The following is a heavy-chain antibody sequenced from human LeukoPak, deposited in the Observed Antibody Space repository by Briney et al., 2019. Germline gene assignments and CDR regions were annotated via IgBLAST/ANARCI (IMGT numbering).Heavy chain of an antibody. V-gene: IGHV3-30-3*01. J-gene: IGHJ6*02. Sequence: PGGSLRLSCAASGFTFSSYAMHWVRQAPGKGLEWVAVISYDGSNKYYADSVKGRFTISRDNSKNTLYLQMNSLRAEDTAVYYCARMEQWGGYYYYGMDVWGQGTTVTVSS. CDR1: GFTFSSYA. D-gene: IGHD6-19*01. CDR3: ARMEQWGGYYYYGMDV. CDR2: ISYDGSNK.